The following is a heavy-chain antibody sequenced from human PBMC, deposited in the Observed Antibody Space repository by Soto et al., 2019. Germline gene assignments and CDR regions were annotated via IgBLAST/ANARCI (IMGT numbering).Heavy chain of an antibody. CDR2: IYYSGST. V-gene: IGHV4-39*01. CDR3: ARHRGYFDILTGYYTELNFDY. J-gene: IGHJ4*02. CDR1: GGSIGSSSYY. Sequence: PSQTMSLTCTLSGGSIGSSSYYWGWIRQHPGKGLEWLGSIYYSGSTYYNTSRKSRVTISVYTSKTQFSLKLSPLTAADTAVYYCARHRGYFDILTGYYTELNFDYWGQGTLVTVSS. D-gene: IGHD3-9*01.